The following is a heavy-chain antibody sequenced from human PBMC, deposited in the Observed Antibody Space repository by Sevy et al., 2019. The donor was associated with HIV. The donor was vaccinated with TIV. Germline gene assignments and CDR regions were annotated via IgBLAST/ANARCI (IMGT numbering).Heavy chain of an antibody. V-gene: IGHV3-23*01. D-gene: IGHD3-9*01. CDR2: ISGSGGTK. CDR3: AKDIDILTGYYFDY. J-gene: IGHJ4*02. CDR1: GFTFNIYA. Sequence: GESLKISCAASGFTFNIYAMSWVRQAPGKGLEWVSRISGSGGTKYYADSVKGRFTTSRDNSQNTLYLEMNSLRAEDTAVFYCAKDIDILTGYYFDYWGQGTLVTVSS.